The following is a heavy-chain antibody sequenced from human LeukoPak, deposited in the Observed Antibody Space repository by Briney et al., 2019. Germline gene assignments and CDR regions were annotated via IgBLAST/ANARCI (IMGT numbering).Heavy chain of an antibody. J-gene: IGHJ4*02. Sequence: ASVKVSCKASGYTFTGYYMHWVRQAPGQGLEWMGWINPNSGGTNYAQKFQGRVTMTRDTSISAAYMELSRLRSDDTAVYYCARELATVTTWVFDYWGQGTLVTVSS. V-gene: IGHV1-2*02. CDR2: INPNSGGT. CDR3: ARELATVTTWVFDY. CDR1: GYTFTGYY. D-gene: IGHD4-17*01.